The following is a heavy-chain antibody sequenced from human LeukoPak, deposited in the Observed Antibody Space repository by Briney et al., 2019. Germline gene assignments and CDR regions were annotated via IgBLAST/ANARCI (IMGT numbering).Heavy chain of an antibody. V-gene: IGHV4-59*01. J-gene: IGHJ6*03. Sequence: SETLSLTCTVSGGSISSYYWSWIRQPPGKGLEWIGYIYYSGSTNYNPSLKSRVTISVDTSKNQFSLKLSSVTAADTAVYYCARDSPYYYGSGSATYYMDVWGKGTTVTISS. CDR3: ARDSPYYYGSGSATYYMDV. CDR1: GGSISSYY. D-gene: IGHD3-10*01. CDR2: IYYSGST.